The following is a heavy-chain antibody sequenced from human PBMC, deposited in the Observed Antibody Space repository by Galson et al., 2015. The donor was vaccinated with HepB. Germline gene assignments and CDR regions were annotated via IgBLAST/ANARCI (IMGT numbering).Heavy chain of an antibody. CDR3: AAGPYNSGGATSNY. CDR2: IVVGSGNT. V-gene: IGHV1-58*02. D-gene: IGHD5-24*01. J-gene: IGHJ4*02. Sequence: SVKVSCKASGFTFTSSAMQWVRQARGQRLEWIGWIVVGSGNTNYAQKFQERVTITRDMSTSTAYMELSSLRSEDTAVYYCAAGPYNSGGATSNYWGQGTLVTVSP. CDR1: GFTFTSSA.